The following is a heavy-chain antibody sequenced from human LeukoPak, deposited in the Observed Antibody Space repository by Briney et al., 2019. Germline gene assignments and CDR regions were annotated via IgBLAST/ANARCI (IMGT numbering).Heavy chain of an antibody. CDR3: ARLYSSSPGVSYFDY. D-gene: IGHD6-6*01. V-gene: IGHV4-38-2*01. CDR1: GYPISSGYH. CDR2: IYHSGST. J-gene: IGHJ4*02. Sequence: SETLSLTCAVSGYPISSGYHWGWIRQPPGKGLEWIGSIYHSGSTYYNPSLKSRVTISVDTSKNQFSLKLSSVTAADTAVYYCARLYSSSPGVSYFDYWGQGTLVTVSS.